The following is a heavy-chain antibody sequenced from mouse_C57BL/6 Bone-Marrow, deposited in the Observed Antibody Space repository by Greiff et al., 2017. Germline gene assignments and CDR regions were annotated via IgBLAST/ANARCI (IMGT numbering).Heavy chain of an antibody. D-gene: IGHD3-1*01. Sequence: QVQLQQPGAELVRPGTSVKLSCKASGYTFTSYWMHWVKQRPGQGLEWIGVIDPSDSYTNYNQKFKGKATLTVDTSSSTAYMQRSSLTSEDSAVYYCARGYVYFDVWGTGTTVTVSS. CDR2: IDPSDSYT. J-gene: IGHJ1*03. V-gene: IGHV1-59*01. CDR1: GYTFTSYW. CDR3: ARGYVYFDV.